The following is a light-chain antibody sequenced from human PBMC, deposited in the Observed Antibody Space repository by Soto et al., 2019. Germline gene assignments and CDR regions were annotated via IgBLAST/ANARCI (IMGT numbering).Light chain of an antibody. V-gene: IGKV3-15*01. CDR3: RHYKTWPLT. J-gene: IGKJ4*01. CDR2: DAS. CDR1: QGVGST. Sequence: ELVLTQYPATLSVSPGERATLSCRASQGVGSTLAWYQQEPGQAPRLLIYDASTRATGITTRFSGDGCGTEFTLTVCSWQSDDVAVYYCRHYKTWPLTFGGGTRVEL.